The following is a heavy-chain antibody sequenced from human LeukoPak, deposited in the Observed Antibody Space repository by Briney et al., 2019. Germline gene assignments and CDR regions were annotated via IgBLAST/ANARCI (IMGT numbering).Heavy chain of an antibody. Sequence: PSETLPLICTVSGGSISSYYWSWLRQPPGEGLEWIGYIYYSGSTNYNPSLKSRVTISVDTSKYQFSLKLNSVTAADTAIYYCARGAGWNNYWGQGTLVTVSS. CDR3: ARGAGWNNY. CDR2: IYYSGST. J-gene: IGHJ4*02. V-gene: IGHV4-59*01. CDR1: GGSISSYY. D-gene: IGHD1/OR15-1a*01.